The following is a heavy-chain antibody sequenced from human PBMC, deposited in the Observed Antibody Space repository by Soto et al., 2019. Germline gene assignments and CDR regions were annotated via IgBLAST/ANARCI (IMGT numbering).Heavy chain of an antibody. CDR2: IYYRGNA. CDR3: ARLEGLATISYYFDF. J-gene: IGHJ4*02. CDR1: DDSINSDKYS. V-gene: IGHV4-39*01. D-gene: IGHD3-9*01. Sequence: SETLSLTCSVSDDSINSDKYSWGWIRQPPGKGLEWIGSIYYRGNAYYNPSLQTRVTISLDKSKNQFSLKLNSVTAADSAVYFCARLEGLATISYYFDFWGPGALVTVSS.